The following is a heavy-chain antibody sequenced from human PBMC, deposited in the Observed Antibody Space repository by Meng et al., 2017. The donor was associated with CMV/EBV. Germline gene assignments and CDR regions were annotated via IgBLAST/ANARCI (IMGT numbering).Heavy chain of an antibody. V-gene: IGHV2-70D*14. CDR2: IDWDDVQ. J-gene: IGHJ4*01. CDR1: GFSLSNIGVR. Sequence: SGPTLVKPTQTLTLTCTFSGFSLSNIGVRVSWIRQPPGKALEWLAHIDWDDVQFYSTSLKTRLTISKDTSKNQVVLTMTNMDPVDTATYYCALTMVVTRGFFDYWGQGTLVTVSS. D-gene: IGHD4-23*01. CDR3: ALTMVVTRGFFDY.